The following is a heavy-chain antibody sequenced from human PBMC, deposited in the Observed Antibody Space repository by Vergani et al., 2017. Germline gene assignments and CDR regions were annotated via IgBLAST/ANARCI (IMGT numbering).Heavy chain of an antibody. CDR2: IYHSGST. J-gene: IGHJ4*02. CDR3: ASVAVAGPFDY. V-gene: IGHV4-4*02. D-gene: IGHD6-19*01. Sequence: QLQLQESGPGLVKPSETLSLICAVSGGSISSSNWWSWVRLPPGKGLEWIGEIYHSGSTNYNPYLKSRVTISVDQSKNQFSLKLISVTAADTAVYYCASVAVAGPFDYWGQGTMVTVS. CDR1: GGSISSSNW.